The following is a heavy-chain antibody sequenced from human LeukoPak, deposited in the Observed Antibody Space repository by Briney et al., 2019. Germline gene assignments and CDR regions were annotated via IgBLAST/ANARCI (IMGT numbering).Heavy chain of an antibody. D-gene: IGHD4-17*01. CDR1: GGSISSYY. J-gene: IGHJ4*02. V-gene: IGHV4-59*01. CDR3: ASTPYYGDYLPRPFDY. CDR2: IYYSGST. Sequence: PSETLSLTCTVSGGSISSYYWSWIRQPPGKGLEWIGYIYYSGSTNYNPSLKSRVTISVDTSKNQFSLKLSSVTAADTAVYYCASTPYYGDYLPRPFDYWGQGTLVTVSS.